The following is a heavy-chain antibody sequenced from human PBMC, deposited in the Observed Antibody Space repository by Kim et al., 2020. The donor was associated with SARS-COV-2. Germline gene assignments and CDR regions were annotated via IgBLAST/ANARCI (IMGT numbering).Heavy chain of an antibody. V-gene: IGHV3-13*01. CDR3: ARSKPAAAGNPSWYFDL. D-gene: IGHD6-13*01. Sequence: VKGRFTISRENAKNSLYLQMNSLRAGDTAVYYCARSKPAAAGNPSWYFDLWGRGTLVTVSS. J-gene: IGHJ2*01.